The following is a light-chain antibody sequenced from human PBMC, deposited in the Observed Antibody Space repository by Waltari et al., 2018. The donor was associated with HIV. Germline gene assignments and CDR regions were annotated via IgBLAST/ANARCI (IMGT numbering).Light chain of an antibody. J-gene: IGKJ2*01. CDR2: GAS. CDR1: QTIGIF. Sequence: DIQMTQSPSSLSASVGDRVTITCRASQTIGIFLNWYQQKPGKAPKPLIYGASNLQSGVPSRFSGSGSGTDFTLTISSLQPEDFATYYCQQTYNTPPYTFGQGTKLEIK. CDR3: QQTYNTPPYT. V-gene: IGKV1-39*01.